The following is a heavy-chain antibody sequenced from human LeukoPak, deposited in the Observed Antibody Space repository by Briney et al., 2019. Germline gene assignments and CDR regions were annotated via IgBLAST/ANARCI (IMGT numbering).Heavy chain of an antibody. CDR2: IRGSGET. CDR1: GFSVSNYY. V-gene: IGHV3-66*03. CDR3: VRDRAATQDWVEFDP. D-gene: IGHD2-15*01. J-gene: IGHJ5*02. Sequence: GGSLRLSCAVSGFSVSNYYMSWVRQAPGKGLEWVSLIRGSGETFYADSAKGRFIISRDDSKNTVCLQMNSLRVEDMAVYFCVRDRAATQDWVEFDPWGQGTLVTVSS.